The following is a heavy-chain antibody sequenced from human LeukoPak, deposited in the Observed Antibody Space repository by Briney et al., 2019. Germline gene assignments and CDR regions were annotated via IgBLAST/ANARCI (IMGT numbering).Heavy chain of an antibody. D-gene: IGHD3-3*01. Sequence: GGSLRLSCAASGFIFSSYWMGWLRQAPGKGLEWVANIKRDGSERYYVDSVKGRFTISRDNAQNSLYLQMNSLRDEDTGVYYCARDKEAAVDFWSGYYPLWGQGTLVTVSS. CDR3: ARDKEAAVDFWSGYYPL. J-gene: IGHJ4*02. CDR2: IKRDGSER. V-gene: IGHV3-7*01. CDR1: GFIFSSYW.